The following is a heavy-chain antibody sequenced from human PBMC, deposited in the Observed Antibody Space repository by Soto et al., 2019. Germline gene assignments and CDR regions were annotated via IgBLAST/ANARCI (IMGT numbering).Heavy chain of an antibody. D-gene: IGHD6-13*01. Sequence: ESGGGLVQPGGSLRLSCAASGFTFSSYSMNWVRQAAGKGLEWVSYISSATTTIYYADSVKGRFTISRDNAKNSLYLQMNSLRADDTAVYYCARGIAAAGRKLDYWGQGTLVTVSS. CDR1: GFTFSSYS. CDR3: ARGIAAAGRKLDY. CDR2: ISSATTTI. V-gene: IGHV3-48*01. J-gene: IGHJ4*02.